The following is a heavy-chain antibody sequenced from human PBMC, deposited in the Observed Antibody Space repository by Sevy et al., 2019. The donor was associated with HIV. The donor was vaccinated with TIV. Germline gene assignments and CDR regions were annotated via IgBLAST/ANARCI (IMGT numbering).Heavy chain of an antibody. Sequence: GGSLRLSCAASGFTFSSYAMSWVRQAPGKGLEWVSAISGSGGSTYYADSVKGRLTISRDNSKNTMYLQMNSLRAEDTAVYYCARRPDFGVVIPTGVMDVWGQGTTVTVSS. CDR1: GFTFSSYA. V-gene: IGHV3-23*01. D-gene: IGHD3-3*01. CDR3: ARRPDFGVVIPTGVMDV. J-gene: IGHJ6*02. CDR2: ISGSGGST.